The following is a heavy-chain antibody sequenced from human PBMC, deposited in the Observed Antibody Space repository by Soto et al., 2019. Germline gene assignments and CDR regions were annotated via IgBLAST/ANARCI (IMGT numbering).Heavy chain of an antibody. J-gene: IGHJ4*02. CDR1: GFTFSSYD. Sequence: HPGGSLRLSCVASGFTFSSYDMHWVRQATGKGLEWVSAIGTAGDTYYPGSVKGRFTISRENAKNSLYLQMNSLRAEDTAVYYCARALSVITEFDYWGQGTLVTVSS. V-gene: IGHV3-13*01. D-gene: IGHD3-16*01. CDR3: ARALSVITEFDY. CDR2: IGTAGDT.